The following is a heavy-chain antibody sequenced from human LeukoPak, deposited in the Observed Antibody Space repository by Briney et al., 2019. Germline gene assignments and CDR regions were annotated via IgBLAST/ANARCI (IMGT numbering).Heavy chain of an antibody. D-gene: IGHD4-17*01. CDR1: GGSISSGSYY. Sequence: SETLSLTCTVSGGSISSGSYYWSWIRQPAGKGLEWIGRIYTSGSTNYNPSLKSRVTISVDTSKNQFSLKLSSVTAADTAVYYCAGPAGTTKYYYMDVWGKGTTVIVSS. CDR3: AGPAGTTKYYYMDV. J-gene: IGHJ6*03. V-gene: IGHV4-61*02. CDR2: IYTSGST.